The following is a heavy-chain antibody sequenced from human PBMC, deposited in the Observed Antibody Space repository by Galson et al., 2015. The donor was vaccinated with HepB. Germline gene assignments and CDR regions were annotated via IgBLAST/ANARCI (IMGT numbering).Heavy chain of an antibody. CDR1: GGIFSSYD. D-gene: IGHD5-24*01. Sequence: SVKVSCKASGGIFSSYDISWVRQAPGQGLEWMGGIIPIIGAANYAQKFQGRVTITADESTSTAYMELSSLRSEDTAMYYCAKSVGYTPFDYWGQGTLVTVSS. CDR2: IIPIIGAA. V-gene: IGHV1-69*13. CDR3: AKSVGYTPFDY. J-gene: IGHJ4*02.